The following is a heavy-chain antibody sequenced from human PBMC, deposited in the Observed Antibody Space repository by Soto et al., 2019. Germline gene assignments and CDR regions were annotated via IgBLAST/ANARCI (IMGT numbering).Heavy chain of an antibody. Sequence: LRLSSVVSVVTFSTYSINWVRQAPGKGLEWVSSISSRSDIYYADSVKGRFTISRDNAKNSVSLQMNSLRAEDTAVYYCAREYTAWPLAYGLDVWGQGTTVTVSS. CDR1: VVTFSTYS. D-gene: IGHD2-2*02. CDR3: AREYTAWPLAYGLDV. V-gene: IGHV3-21*01. CDR2: ISSRSDI. J-gene: IGHJ6*02.